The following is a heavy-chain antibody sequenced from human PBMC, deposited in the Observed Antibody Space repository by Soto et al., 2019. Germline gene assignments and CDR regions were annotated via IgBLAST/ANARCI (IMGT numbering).Heavy chain of an antibody. Sequence: SETLSLTCTVSGGSISSGGYYWSWIRQHPGKGLEWIGYIYYSGSTYYNPSLKSRVTISVDTSKNQFSLKLSSVTAAGTAVYYCARFLLGTYYYDSSGYAAFDIWGQGTMVTVSS. CDR2: IYYSGST. J-gene: IGHJ3*02. CDR1: GGSISSGGYY. V-gene: IGHV4-31*03. CDR3: ARFLLGTYYYDSSGYAAFDI. D-gene: IGHD3-22*01.